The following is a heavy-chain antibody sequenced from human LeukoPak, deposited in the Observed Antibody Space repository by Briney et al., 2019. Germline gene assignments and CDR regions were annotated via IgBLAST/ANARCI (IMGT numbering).Heavy chain of an antibody. CDR3: AKWGDFDILTGYYVSDF. Sequence: GGSLRLSCVASGFTFSNYAMSWVRQAPGKRLEWVSAVTGRGGSTYYADSVKGRFTISRDNSRNTLFLQTNSLRAEDTAIYYCAKWGDFDILTGYYVSDFWGQGTLVTVSS. D-gene: IGHD3-9*01. J-gene: IGHJ4*02. V-gene: IGHV3-23*01. CDR2: VTGRGGST. CDR1: GFTFSNYA.